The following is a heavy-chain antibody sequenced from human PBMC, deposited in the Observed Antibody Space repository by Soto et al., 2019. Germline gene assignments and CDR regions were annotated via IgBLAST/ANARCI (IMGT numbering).Heavy chain of an antibody. V-gene: IGHV1-18*01. Sequence: QVRLVQSGAEVKKPGASVKVSCKTLGYRFSSYGISWVRQAPGQGLEWMGWINADNGDIKYSEKFQGRVTMTTDTSTRTVYMEMRTLTSVDTAVYYCARWVVAAGTGEMDVWGQWTTVTVSS. CDR1: GYRFSSYG. D-gene: IGHD2-15*01. CDR3: ARWVVAAGTGEMDV. CDR2: INADNGDI. J-gene: IGHJ6*02.